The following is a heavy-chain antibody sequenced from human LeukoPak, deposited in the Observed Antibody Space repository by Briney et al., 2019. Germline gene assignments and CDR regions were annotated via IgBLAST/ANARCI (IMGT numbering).Heavy chain of an antibody. CDR3: ARAKGYYYGSGSYLGMDV. CDR2: INAGNGNT. CDR1: GYTFTSYA. J-gene: IGHJ6*04. Sequence: RAPVKVSCKASGYTFTSYAMHWVRQAPGQRLEWMGWINAGNGNTKYSQKFQGRVTITRDTSASTAYMELSSLRSEDTAVYYCARAKGYYYGSGSYLGMDVWGKGTTVTVSS. V-gene: IGHV1-3*01. D-gene: IGHD3-10*01.